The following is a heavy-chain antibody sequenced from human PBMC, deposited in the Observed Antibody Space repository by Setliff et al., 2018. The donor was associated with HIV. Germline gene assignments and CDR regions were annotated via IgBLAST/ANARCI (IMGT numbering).Heavy chain of an antibody. CDR2: IIPIFGTA. V-gene: IGHV1-69*13. D-gene: IGHD1-26*01. J-gene: IGHJ6*03. Sequence: GASVKVSCKASGGTFSSYAISWVRQAPGQGLEWMGGIIPIFGTANYAQKFQGRVTITADESTSTAYMELCSLRSEDTAVYYCARAHSGSYYYYYYMDVWGKGTTVTVSS. CDR1: GGTFSSYA. CDR3: ARAHSGSYYYYYYMDV.